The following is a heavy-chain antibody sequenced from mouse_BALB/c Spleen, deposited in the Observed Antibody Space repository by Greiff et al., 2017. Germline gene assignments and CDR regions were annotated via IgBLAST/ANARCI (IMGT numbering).Heavy chain of an antibody. CDR3: ARRGDYRDVGYYFDY. Sequence: QVQLKESGPELVKPGASVKISCKASGYAFSSSWMNWVKQRPGQGLEWIGRIYPGDGDTNYNGKFKGKATLTADKSSSTAYMQLSSLTSVDSAVYFCARRGDYRDVGYYFDYWGQGTTLTVSS. V-gene: IGHV1-82*01. J-gene: IGHJ2*01. D-gene: IGHD2-14*01. CDR2: IYPGDGDT. CDR1: GYAFSSSW.